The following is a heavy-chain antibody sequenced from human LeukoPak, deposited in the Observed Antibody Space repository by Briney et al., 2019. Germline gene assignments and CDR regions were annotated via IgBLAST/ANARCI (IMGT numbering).Heavy chain of an antibody. D-gene: IGHD2-2*02. J-gene: IGHJ5*02. V-gene: IGHV4-34*01. Sequence: PSETLSLTCAVYGGSFSGYYWSWIRQPPGKGLEWIGEINHSGSTNYNPSLKSRVAISVDTSKHQFSLKLSSVTAADTAVYYCARAPYCSSTSCYKERAYNWFDPWGQGTLVTVSS. CDR3: ARAPYCSSTSCYKERAYNWFDP. CDR1: GGSFSGYY. CDR2: INHSGST.